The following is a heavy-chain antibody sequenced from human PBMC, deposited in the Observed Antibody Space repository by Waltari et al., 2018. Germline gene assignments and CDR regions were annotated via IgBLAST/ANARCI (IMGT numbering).Heavy chain of an antibody. CDR1: GGTFSSYT. CDR3: ARSREYCSGGSCYYFDY. Sequence: QVQLVQSGAEVKKPGSSVKVSCKASGGTFSSYTISWVRQAPGQGLEWMGRMIPILGIANYAQKVQGRVTITADKSTSTAYMELSSLRAEDTAVYYCARSREYCSGGSCYYFDYWGQGTLVTVSS. CDR2: MIPILGIA. J-gene: IGHJ4*02. V-gene: IGHV1-69*02. D-gene: IGHD2-15*01.